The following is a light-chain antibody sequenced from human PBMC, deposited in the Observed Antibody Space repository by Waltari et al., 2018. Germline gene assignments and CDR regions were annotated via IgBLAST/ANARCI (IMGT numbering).Light chain of an antibody. J-gene: IGKJ1*01. Sequence: EIVLTQSPGTLSLSPGEGATLSCRASQSVNGALACYQQKPGQAPRLLIYHASNRATGIPDRFSGSGSGTDFSLTISRLEPEDFAVYYCQHYLRLPVTFGQGTKVEI. V-gene: IGKV3-20*01. CDR1: QSVNGA. CDR2: HAS. CDR3: QHYLRLPVT.